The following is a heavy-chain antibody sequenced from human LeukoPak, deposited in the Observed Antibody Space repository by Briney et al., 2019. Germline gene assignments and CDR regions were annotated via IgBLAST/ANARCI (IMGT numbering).Heavy chain of an antibody. J-gene: IGHJ4*02. Sequence: GGSLRLSCTGSGVTFEDYYLSWIRQAPGKGLEWISYVSSIGGDKFYADPVKGRFTISRDNSRNSVYMEMNDLVAEDTAFYYCARGENGSFDHLGQGTLVIVSS. CDR2: VSSIGGDK. CDR3: ARGENGSFDH. D-gene: IGHD3-10*01. V-gene: IGHV3-11*01. CDR1: GVTFEDYY.